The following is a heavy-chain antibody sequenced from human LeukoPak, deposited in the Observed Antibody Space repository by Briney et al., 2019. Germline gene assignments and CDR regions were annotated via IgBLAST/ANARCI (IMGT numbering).Heavy chain of an antibody. CDR1: GYTFTSYD. D-gene: IGHD3-3*01. CDR3: ASSSGYDFWRALRNWYDP. V-gene: IGHV1-69*13. Sequence: GASVKVSCKASGYTFTSYDINWVRQAPGQGLEWMGGIIPIFGTANYAQKFQGRVTITADESTSTAYMELSSLRSEDTAVYYCASSSGYDFWRALRNWYDPWGQGTLVTVSS. J-gene: IGHJ5*02. CDR2: IIPIFGTA.